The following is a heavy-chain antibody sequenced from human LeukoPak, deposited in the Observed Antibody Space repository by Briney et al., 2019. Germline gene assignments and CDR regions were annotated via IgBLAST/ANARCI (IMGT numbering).Heavy chain of an antibody. CDR2: INHSGST. D-gene: IGHD3-22*01. Sequence: SETLSLTCAVYGGSFSGYYWSWIRQPPGKGLEWIGEINHSGSTNYNPSLKSRVTISVDTSKNQFSLKLSSVTAADTAVYYCARNAGYSDLNYWGQGVLVTVSS. CDR3: ARNAGYSDLNY. CDR1: GGSFSGYY. J-gene: IGHJ4*02. V-gene: IGHV4-34*01.